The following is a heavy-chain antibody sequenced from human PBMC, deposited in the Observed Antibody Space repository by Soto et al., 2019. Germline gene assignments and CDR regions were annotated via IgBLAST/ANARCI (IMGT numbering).Heavy chain of an antibody. V-gene: IGHV4-34*01. CDR2: INHSGST. CDR3: ARGAFHFISEVEYVRWFDP. J-gene: IGHJ5*02. CDR1: GGSFSGYY. Sequence: SETLSLTCAVYGGSFSGYYWSWIRQPPGKGLEWIGEINHSGSTNYNPSLKSRVTISVDTSKNQFSLKLSSVTAADTAVYYCARGAFHFISEVEYVRWFDPWGQGTLVTVSS. D-gene: IGHD3-10*01.